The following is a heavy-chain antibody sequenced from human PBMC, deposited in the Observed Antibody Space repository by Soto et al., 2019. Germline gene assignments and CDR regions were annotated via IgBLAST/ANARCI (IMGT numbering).Heavy chain of an antibody. Sequence: PGQGLEWVSAISGSGGSTYYADSVKGRFTISRDNSKNTLYLQMNSLRAEDTAVYYCAKDHRGSWHDALDIGGQGTMFTVSS. CDR2: ISGSGGST. J-gene: IGHJ3*02. V-gene: IGHV3-23*01. D-gene: IGHD1-26*01. CDR3: AKDHRGSWHDALDI.